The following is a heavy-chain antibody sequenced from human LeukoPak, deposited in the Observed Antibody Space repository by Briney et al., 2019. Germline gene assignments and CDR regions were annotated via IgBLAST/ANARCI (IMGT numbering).Heavy chain of an antibody. D-gene: IGHD4-17*01. CDR1: GFMFRSYA. V-gene: IGHV3-30-3*01. J-gene: IGHJ6*02. Sequence: PGGSLRLSCAASGFMFRSYAMHWVRQAPGKGLEWVAVISNDGSNKYYADSVKGRFTISRDNSKNTLYLQMNSLRAEDTAVYYCARDLDGDYGGYYYGMDVWGQGTTVTVSS. CDR3: ARDLDGDYGGYYYGMDV. CDR2: ISNDGSNK.